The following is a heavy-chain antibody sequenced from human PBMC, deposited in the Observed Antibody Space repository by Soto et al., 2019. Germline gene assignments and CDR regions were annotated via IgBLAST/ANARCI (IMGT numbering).Heavy chain of an antibody. D-gene: IGHD3-22*01. CDR1: GYTFTSYY. V-gene: IGHV1-46*01. CDR2: INPSGGST. CDR3: ARDSRSGDSSGRLDY. Sequence: XSVKVSCKASGYTFTSYYMHWVRQAPGQGLEWMGIINPSGGSTSYAQKFQGRVTMTRDTSTSTVYMELSSLRSEDTAVYYCARDSRSGDSSGRLDYWGQGTLVTV. J-gene: IGHJ4*02.